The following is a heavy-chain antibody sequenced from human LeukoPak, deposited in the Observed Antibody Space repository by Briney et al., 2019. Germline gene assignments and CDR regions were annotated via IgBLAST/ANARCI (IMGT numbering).Heavy chain of an antibody. CDR2: IYYSGST. V-gene: IGHV4-39*01. CDR1: GGSISSSSYY. J-gene: IGHJ5*02. D-gene: IGHD3-16*01. Sequence: PSETLSLTCTVSGGSISSSSYYWGWIRQPPGKGLEWIGSIYYSGSTYYNPSLKSRVTISVDTSKNQFSLKLSSVTAADTAVYYCARGRFLGPWGQGTRVTVSS. CDR3: ARGRFLGP.